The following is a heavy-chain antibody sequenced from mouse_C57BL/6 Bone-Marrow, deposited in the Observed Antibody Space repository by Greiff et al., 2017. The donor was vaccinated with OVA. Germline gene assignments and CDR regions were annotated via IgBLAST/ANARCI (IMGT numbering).Heavy chain of an antibody. CDR3: TGGWLLLAWFAY. D-gene: IGHD2-3*01. CDR1: GFNIKDDY. Sequence: VQLKESGAELVRPGASVKLSCTASGFNIKDDYMHWVKQRPEQGLEWIGWIAPENGDTEYASKFQGKATITADTSSNTAYLQLSSLTSEDTAVYYCTGGWLLLAWFAYWGQGTLVTVSA. J-gene: IGHJ3*01. CDR2: IAPENGDT. V-gene: IGHV14-4*01.